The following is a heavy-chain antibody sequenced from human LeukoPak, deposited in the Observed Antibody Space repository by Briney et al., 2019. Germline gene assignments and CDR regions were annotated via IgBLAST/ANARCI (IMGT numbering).Heavy chain of an antibody. Sequence: QPGGSLRLSCAASGFTFSSYAMSWVRQAPGKGLEWVSAISGSGGSTYYADSVKGRFTISRDNSKNTLYLQMNSLRAEDTAVYYCATSMTTVVWYLGAFDIWGQGTMVTVSS. CDR3: ATSMTTVVWYLGAFDI. CDR1: GFTFSSYA. D-gene: IGHD4-23*01. V-gene: IGHV3-23*01. CDR2: ISGSGGST. J-gene: IGHJ3*02.